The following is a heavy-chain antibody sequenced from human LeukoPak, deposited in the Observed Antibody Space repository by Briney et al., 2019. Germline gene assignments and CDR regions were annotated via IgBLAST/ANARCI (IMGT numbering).Heavy chain of an antibody. CDR1: GGSFSGYH. J-gene: IGHJ4*02. V-gene: IGHV4-34*01. Sequence: SETLSLTCAVYGGSFSGYHWSWIRQPPGKGLEWIGEINHSGSTNYNPSLKSRVTISVDTSKNQFSLKLSSVTAADTAVYYCARGSVVVVAATVFDYWGQGTLVTVSS. D-gene: IGHD2-15*01. CDR2: INHSGST. CDR3: ARGSVVVVAATVFDY.